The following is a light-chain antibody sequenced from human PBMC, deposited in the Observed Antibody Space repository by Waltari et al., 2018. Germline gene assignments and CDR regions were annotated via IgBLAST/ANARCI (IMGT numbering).Light chain of an antibody. CDR2: DAS. J-gene: IGKJ4*01. Sequence: EIVLTQYPAILSFSPGERTTLSCRARQSVGTYLAVYQQRPGQSPRLHIYDASYRSTGIPARFSGSGSETDFTLTISSLQPEDFAVYYCQQRRNWPLTFGGGTRVQI. CDR3: QQRRNWPLT. CDR1: QSVGTY. V-gene: IGKV3-11*01.